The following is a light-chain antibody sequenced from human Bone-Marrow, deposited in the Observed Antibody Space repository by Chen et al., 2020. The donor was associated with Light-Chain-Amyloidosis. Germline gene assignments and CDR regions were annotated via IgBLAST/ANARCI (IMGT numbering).Light chain of an antibody. CDR3: QSADSSGTYEVI. J-gene: IGLJ2*01. Sequence: YDLTQTPSVSVSPGQTARITCSGDDLPTKYAYWYQQKPGQAPVLVIHRDTERPSGISERFSGSSSGTTATLTISGVQAEDEADYHCQSADSSGTYEVIFGGGTKLTVL. CDR1: DLPTKY. V-gene: IGLV3-25*03. CDR2: RDT.